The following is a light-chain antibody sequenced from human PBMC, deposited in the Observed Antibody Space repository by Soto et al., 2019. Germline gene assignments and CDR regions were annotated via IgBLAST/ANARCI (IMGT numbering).Light chain of an antibody. V-gene: IGKV3-11*01. CDR3: QQYGSSPLT. J-gene: IGKJ4*01. CDR1: QSVNIY. Sequence: EIVLTQSPATLSLSPGERATLSCRASQSVNIYLAWYQQKPGQAPRLLIYDASNRATGIPARFSGSGSGTDFTLTISSLEPEDIAVYYCQQYGSSPLTFGGGTRMEIK. CDR2: DAS.